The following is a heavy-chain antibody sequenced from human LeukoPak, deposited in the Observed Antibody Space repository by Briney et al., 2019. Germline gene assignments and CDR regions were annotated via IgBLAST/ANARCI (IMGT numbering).Heavy chain of an antibody. CDR3: ARHWQWLVTTVENWFDP. CDR1: GGSISSISYY. V-gene: IGHV4-39*01. Sequence: SETLSLTCTVSGGSISSISYYWGWIRQPPGKGLEWIGSIYYSGSTYYNPSLKSRVTISVGTSKNQFSLKLSSVTAADTAVYYCARHWQWLVTTVENWFDPWGQGTLVTVSS. CDR2: IYYSGST. J-gene: IGHJ5*02. D-gene: IGHD6-19*01.